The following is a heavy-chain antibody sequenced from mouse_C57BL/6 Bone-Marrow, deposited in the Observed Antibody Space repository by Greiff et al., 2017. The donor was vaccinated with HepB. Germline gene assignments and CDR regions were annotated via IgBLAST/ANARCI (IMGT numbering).Heavy chain of an antibody. CDR2: TFYSGIT. CDR3: ARDQGYYGSLYAMDY. CDR1: GFSINSDCY. D-gene: IGHD1-1*01. V-gene: IGHV3-3*01. Sequence: EVKVEESGPRLVRPSQTLSLTCTVTGFSINSDCYWIWIRQFPGNKLEYIGYTFYSGITYYNPSLESRTYITRDTSKNQFSLKLSSVTTEDTATYYCARDQGYYGSLYAMDYWGQGTSVTVSS. J-gene: IGHJ4*01.